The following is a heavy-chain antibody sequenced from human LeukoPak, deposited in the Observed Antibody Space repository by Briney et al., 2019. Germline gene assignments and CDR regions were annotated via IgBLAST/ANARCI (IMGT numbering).Heavy chain of an antibody. CDR3: TSVGYGEYYFDN. D-gene: IGHD4-17*01. CDR1: GFTLNNAW. V-gene: IGHV3-15*01. Sequence: GGSLRLSCAASGFTLNNAWMSWVRQAPGKGLEWLGRIKRETDGGTIDYAAPVKGRFTISRDDSRNTLYLQMDSLKIEDTAVYYCTSVGYGEYYFDNWGQGTLVTVSS. CDR2: IKRETDGGTI. J-gene: IGHJ4*02.